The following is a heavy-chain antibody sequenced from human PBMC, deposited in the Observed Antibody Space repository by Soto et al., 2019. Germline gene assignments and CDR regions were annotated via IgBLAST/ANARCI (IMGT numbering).Heavy chain of an antibody. CDR3: ARPYSSGWYGDLDY. CDR2: ISYDGSNK. D-gene: IGHD6-19*01. Sequence: GGSLRLSCTASGFTLSSYAMHWVRQAPGKGLEWVAVISYDGSNKYYADSVKGRFTISRDNSKNTMYLQMNSLRVEDTAVYYCARPYSSGWYGDLDYWGQGTLVTVSS. V-gene: IGHV3-30-3*01. CDR1: GFTLSSYA. J-gene: IGHJ4*02.